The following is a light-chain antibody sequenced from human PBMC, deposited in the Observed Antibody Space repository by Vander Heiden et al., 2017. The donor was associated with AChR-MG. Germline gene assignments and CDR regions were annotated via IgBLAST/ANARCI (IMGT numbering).Light chain of an antibody. CDR2: SNN. J-gene: IGLJ3*02. CDR3: AAWDDSLNGWV. CDR1: SSNIGSKT. V-gene: IGLV1-44*01. Sequence: QSVLTQPPSASGTPGQRVTIPCSGRSSNIGSKTVNWYQQHPGTAPTLLIYSNNQRPSGVPDRFSGSKSGTSASLAISGLQSEDEADYYCAAWDDSLNGWVFGGGTKLTVL.